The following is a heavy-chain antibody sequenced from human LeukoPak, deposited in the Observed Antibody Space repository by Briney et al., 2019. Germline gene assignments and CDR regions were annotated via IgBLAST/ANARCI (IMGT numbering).Heavy chain of an antibody. V-gene: IGHV3-9*01. Sequence: GGSLRLSCAASGFTFDDYAMHWVRQAPGKGLEWVSGISWNSGSIGYADSVEGRFTISRDNAKNSLYLQMNSLRAEDTALYYCAKDIISSSWYGFDAFDIWGQGTMVTVSS. CDR3: AKDIISSSWYGFDAFDI. D-gene: IGHD6-13*01. CDR2: ISWNSGSI. CDR1: GFTFDDYA. J-gene: IGHJ3*02.